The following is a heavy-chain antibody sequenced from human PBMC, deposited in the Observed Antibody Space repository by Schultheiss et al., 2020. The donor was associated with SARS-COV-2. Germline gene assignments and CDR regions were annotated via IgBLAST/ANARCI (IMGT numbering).Heavy chain of an antibody. CDR3: AKDATEYNWNYVPDY. CDR2: ISGSGGST. V-gene: IGHV3-23*01. Sequence: GGSLRLSCAASGFTFDDYAMHWVRQAPGKGLEWVSGISGSGGSTYYADSVKGRFTISRDNSKNTLYLQMNSLRAEDTAVYYCAKDATEYNWNYVPDYWGQGTLVTVSS. D-gene: IGHD1-7*01. J-gene: IGHJ4*02. CDR1: GFTFDDYA.